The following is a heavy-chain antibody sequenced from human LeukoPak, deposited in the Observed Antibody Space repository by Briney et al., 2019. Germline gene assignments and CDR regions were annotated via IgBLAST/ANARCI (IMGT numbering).Heavy chain of an antibody. J-gene: IGHJ6*02. Sequence: ASVKVSCKASGYTFTNYVMHWVRRASGQRPEWMGWINVGNGDTKYSQKFQGRVTIARDTSASTAYMELSSLRSEDTAVYYCASYGDYYYYGMDVWGQGTTVTVSS. V-gene: IGHV1-3*01. D-gene: IGHD4-17*01. CDR2: INVGNGDT. CDR3: ASYGDYYYYGMDV. CDR1: GYTFTNYV.